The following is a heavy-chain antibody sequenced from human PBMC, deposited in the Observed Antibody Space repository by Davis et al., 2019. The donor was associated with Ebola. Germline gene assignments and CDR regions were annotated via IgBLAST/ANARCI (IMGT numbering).Heavy chain of an antibody. Sequence: PSETLSLTCTVSGGSISSYYWSWIRQPAGKGLEWIGRIYTSGSTNYNPYLKSRVTMSVDTSKNQFSLKLSSVTAADTAVYYCARDLLFYDILTGYYNGYYFDYWGQGTLVTVSS. CDR2: IYTSGST. V-gene: IGHV4-4*07. CDR3: ARDLLFYDILTGYYNGYYFDY. CDR1: GGSISSYY. J-gene: IGHJ4*02. D-gene: IGHD3-9*01.